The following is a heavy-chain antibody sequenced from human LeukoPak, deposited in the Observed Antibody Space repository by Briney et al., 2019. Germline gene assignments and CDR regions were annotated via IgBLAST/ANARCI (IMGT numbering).Heavy chain of an antibody. CDR2: ISRNGDSA. CDR3: AKDRSSYYYDSSGYYPDY. J-gene: IGHJ4*02. V-gene: IGHV3-64*01. Sequence: QPGGSLRLSCAASGFTFSSYSMNWVRQAPGKGLVYVSGISRNGDSAFYANSVEGRFTISRDNSKNTLYLQMGSLRAEDMAVYYCAKDRSSYYYDSSGYYPDYWGQGTLVTVSS. CDR1: GFTFSSYS. D-gene: IGHD3-22*01.